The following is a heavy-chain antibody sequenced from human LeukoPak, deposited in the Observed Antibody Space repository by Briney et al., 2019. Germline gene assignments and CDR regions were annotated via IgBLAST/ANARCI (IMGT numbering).Heavy chain of an antibody. Sequence: PGGSLRLSCAASGFTFSSYAMHWVRQAPGNGLEWVAALSFDETYKFYADSVKGRFIISRDNSNNTLSLEMNSLRTEDTAVYFCARGKGGPFKYWGQGTLVTVSS. CDR3: ARGKGGPFKY. V-gene: IGHV3-30*01. CDR1: GFTFSSYA. J-gene: IGHJ4*02. D-gene: IGHD2-15*01. CDR2: LSFDETYK.